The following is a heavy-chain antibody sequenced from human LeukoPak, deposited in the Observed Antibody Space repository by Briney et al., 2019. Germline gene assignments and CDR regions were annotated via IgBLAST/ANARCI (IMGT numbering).Heavy chain of an antibody. V-gene: IGHV3-74*01. J-gene: IGHJ4*02. CDR2: INTDGSTT. CDR1: EFTFSRYW. Sequence: PGESLRLSCVDSEFTFSRYWMHWVRQAPGEGLVWVSRINTDGSTTNYADSVKGRFTISRDNSKNTLYLQMNSLRAEDTAVYYCAKFHISSSWYGDDYWGQGTLVTVSS. D-gene: IGHD6-13*01. CDR3: AKFHISSSWYGDDY.